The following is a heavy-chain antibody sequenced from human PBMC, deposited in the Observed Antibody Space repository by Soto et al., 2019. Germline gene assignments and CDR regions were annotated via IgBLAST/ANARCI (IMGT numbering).Heavy chain of an antibody. D-gene: IGHD3-22*01. CDR2: ISYDGSNK. CDR3: ALWSYDSSGYHIYGMDV. CDR1: GFTFSSYG. J-gene: IGHJ6*02. V-gene: IGHV3-30*03. Sequence: GGSLRLSCAASGFTFSSYGMHWVRQAPGKGLEWVAVISYDGSNKYYADSVKGRFTIPRDNSKNTLYLQMNSLRAEDTAVYYCALWSYDSSGYHIYGMDVWGQGTTVTVSS.